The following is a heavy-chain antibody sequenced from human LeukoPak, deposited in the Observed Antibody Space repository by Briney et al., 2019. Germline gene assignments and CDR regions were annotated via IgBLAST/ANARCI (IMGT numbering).Heavy chain of an antibody. CDR1: GYTFTGYY. J-gene: IGHJ4*02. CDR2: INPNSGGT. D-gene: IGHD6-13*01. CDR3: ARGRIAAAGRHIGGY. V-gene: IGHV1-2*02. Sequence: ASVKVSCKASGYTFTGYYMHWVRQAPGQGLEWMGWINPNSGGTNYAQKFQGRVTMTRDTSISTAYMELSRLRSDDTAVYYCARGRIAAAGRHIGGYWGQGTLVTVSS.